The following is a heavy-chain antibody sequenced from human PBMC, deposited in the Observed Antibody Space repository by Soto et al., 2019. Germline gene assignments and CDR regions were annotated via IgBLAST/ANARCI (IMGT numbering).Heavy chain of an antibody. V-gene: IGHV3-53*01. CDR3: ARSSGYEKKYGMDV. CDR2: IYSGGST. CDR1: GFTVSSNY. J-gene: IGHJ6*02. D-gene: IGHD5-12*01. Sequence: EVQLVESGGGLIQPGGSLRLSCAASGFTVSSNYMSWVRQAPGKGLEWGSFIYSGGSTYYADSVKGRFTISRDNSKNTLYLQMKSLRAEDTAVYYCARSSGYEKKYGMDVWGQGTTVTVSS.